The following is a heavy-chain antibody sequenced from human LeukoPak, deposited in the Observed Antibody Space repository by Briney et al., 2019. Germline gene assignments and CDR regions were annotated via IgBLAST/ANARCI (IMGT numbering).Heavy chain of an antibody. Sequence: SVKVSCKASGGTFSSYAISWVRQAPGQGLEWMGRIIPTFGTANYAQKFQGRVTITTDESTSTAYMELSSLRSEDTAVYYCARRNLWTQNDAFDIWGQGTMVTVSS. V-gene: IGHV1-69*05. CDR1: GGTFSSYA. CDR3: ARRNLWTQNDAFDI. J-gene: IGHJ3*02. CDR2: IIPTFGTA. D-gene: IGHD2-21*01.